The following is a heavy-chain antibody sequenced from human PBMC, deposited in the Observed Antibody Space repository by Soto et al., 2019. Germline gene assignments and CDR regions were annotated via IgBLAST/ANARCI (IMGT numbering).Heavy chain of an antibody. V-gene: IGHV1-69*08. J-gene: IGHJ4*02. CDR1: GGPFSSYT. CDR3: ARDLRGSGWYSDY. D-gene: IGHD6-19*01. Sequence: QVQLVQSGAEVKKPGSSVKVSCKASGGPFSSYTISWVRQALGQGLEWMGRIIRILGIANYAQKFQGRVTITADKSTSTAYMELSSLRSEDTAVYYCARDLRGSGWYSDYWGQGTLVTVSS. CDR2: IIRILGIA.